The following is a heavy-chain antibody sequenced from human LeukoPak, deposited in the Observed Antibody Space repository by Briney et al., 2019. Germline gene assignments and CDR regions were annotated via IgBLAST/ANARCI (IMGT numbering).Heavy chain of an antibody. J-gene: IGHJ4*02. V-gene: IGHV4-39*07. CDR1: GASITSNFYY. Sequence: PSETLSLTCTVSGASITSNFYYWGWIRQPPGKGLEWIGSISYSGSTFYNPSLESRIIISVDTSKSQFSLKLSSVTAADTAVYYCARDASSGWYKGVFDYWGQGTLVTVSS. D-gene: IGHD6-19*01. CDR2: ISYSGST. CDR3: ARDASSGWYKGVFDY.